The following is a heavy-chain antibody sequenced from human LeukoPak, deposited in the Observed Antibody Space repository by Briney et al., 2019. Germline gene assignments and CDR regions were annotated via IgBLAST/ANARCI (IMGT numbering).Heavy chain of an antibody. Sequence: SETLSLTCTGSGGSISSYYWSWIRQPPGKGQVWIGYIYYSGSTNYNPSLKSRVTISVDTSKNQFSRKLSSVTAADTAVYYCARDSSGWYRTFDYWGQGTLVTVSS. J-gene: IGHJ4*02. CDR1: GGSISSYY. CDR3: ARDSSGWYRTFDY. D-gene: IGHD6-19*01. V-gene: IGHV4-59*01. CDR2: IYYSGST.